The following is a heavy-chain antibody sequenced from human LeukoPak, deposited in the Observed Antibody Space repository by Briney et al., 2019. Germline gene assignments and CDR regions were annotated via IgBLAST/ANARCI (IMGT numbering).Heavy chain of an antibody. D-gene: IGHD5/OR15-5a*01. Sequence: AGGSLRLSCAASGFTFSSYSMNWVRQAPGKGLEWVSSISSSSSYIYYADSVKGRFTISRDNAKNSLYLQMNSLRAEDTAVYYCVPVGIVSTSPPYGMDVWGQGTTVTVSS. CDR1: GFTFSSYS. J-gene: IGHJ6*02. V-gene: IGHV3-21*01. CDR2: ISSSSSYI. CDR3: VPVGIVSTSPPYGMDV.